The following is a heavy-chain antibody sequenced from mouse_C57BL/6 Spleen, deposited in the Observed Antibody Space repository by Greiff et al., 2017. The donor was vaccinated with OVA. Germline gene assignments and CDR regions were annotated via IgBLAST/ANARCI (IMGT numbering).Heavy chain of an antibody. J-gene: IGHJ4*01. V-gene: IGHV1-82*01. CDR1: GYAFSSSW. CDR2: IYPGDGDT. D-gene: IGHD2-4*01. CDR3: AREGIKRYAMDY. Sequence: QVQLQQSGPELVKPGASVKISCKASGYAFSSSWMNWVKQRPGKGLEWIGRIYPGDGDTNYNGKFKGKATLTADKSSSTAYMQLSSLTSEDSAVYFCAREGIKRYAMDYWGQGTSVTVSS.